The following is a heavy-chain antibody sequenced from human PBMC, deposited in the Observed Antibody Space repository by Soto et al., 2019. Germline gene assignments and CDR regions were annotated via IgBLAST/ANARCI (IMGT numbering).Heavy chain of an antibody. D-gene: IGHD1-20*01. CDR3: ARALIAYNWNHRGNWFDP. Sequence: SVKVSCKASGGTFSSYTISWVRQAPGQGLEWMGRIIPILGIANYAQKFQGRVTITADKSTSTAYMELSSLRSEDTAVYYCARALIAYNWNHRGNWFDPWGQGTLVTVSS. CDR2: IIPILGIA. V-gene: IGHV1-69*02. J-gene: IGHJ5*02. CDR1: GGTFSSYT.